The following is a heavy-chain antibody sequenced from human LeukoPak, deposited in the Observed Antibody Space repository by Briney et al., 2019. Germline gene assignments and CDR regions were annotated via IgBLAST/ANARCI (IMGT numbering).Heavy chain of an antibody. D-gene: IGHD4-17*01. CDR1: GFTFSSYA. CDR3: AKGSTSTVTPTDY. V-gene: IGHV3-23*01. CDR2: ISGSGGST. Sequence: GGSLRLSCAASGFTFSSYAMSWVRQAPGKGLEWVSAISGSGGSTYYADSVKGRFTISRDSSKNTLYLQMNSLRAEDTAVYYCAKGSTSTVTPTDYWGQGTLVTVSS. J-gene: IGHJ4*02.